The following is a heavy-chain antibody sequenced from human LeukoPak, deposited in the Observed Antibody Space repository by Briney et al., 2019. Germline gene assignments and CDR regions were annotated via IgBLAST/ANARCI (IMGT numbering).Heavy chain of an antibody. J-gene: IGHJ6*02. D-gene: IGHD3-16*01. V-gene: IGHV4-30-2*01. CDR1: GGSISSGGYS. CDR2: IYHSGST. CDR3: ARMITFGGVTGYYYHYGMDV. Sequence: PSETLSLTCAVSGGSISSGGYSWSWIRQPPGKGLEWIGYIYHSGSTYYNPSLKSRVTISVDRSKNQFSLKLSSVTAADTAVYYCARMITFGGVTGYYYHYGMDVWGQGTTVTVSS.